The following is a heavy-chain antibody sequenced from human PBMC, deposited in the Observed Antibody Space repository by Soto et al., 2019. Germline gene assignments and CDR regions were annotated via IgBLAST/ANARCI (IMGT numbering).Heavy chain of an antibody. CDR1: GYTFINYA. CDR3: ARGASEFDY. Sequence: QVQLVQSGAEVKKPGASVKVSCKASGYTFINYAVPWVRQAPGQRVEWMGWINAGKGDIKFSKKFQGRVTFIRDASANSVYMELSNLVSEDTAVSYCARGASEFDYWGQGTPFTVSS. D-gene: IGHD3-16*01. CDR2: INAGKGDI. V-gene: IGHV1-3*01. J-gene: IGHJ4*02.